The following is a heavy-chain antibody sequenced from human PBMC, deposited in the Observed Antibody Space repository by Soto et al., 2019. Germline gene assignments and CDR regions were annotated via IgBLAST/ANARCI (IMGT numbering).Heavy chain of an antibody. D-gene: IGHD2-2*01. Sequence: EVQLVESGGDLVQPGRSLKLSCAASGFTFADYAMHWVRQAPGKGLEWVSGISWNSGRRDYADSVRGRFTISRDNARNSLYMQMNSLRPGDTALYYCAKDSEYHLSEGYFDLWGRGTLVTVSS. CDR3: AKDSEYHLSEGYFDL. J-gene: IGHJ2*01. V-gene: IGHV3-9*01. CDR2: ISWNSGRR. CDR1: GFTFADYA.